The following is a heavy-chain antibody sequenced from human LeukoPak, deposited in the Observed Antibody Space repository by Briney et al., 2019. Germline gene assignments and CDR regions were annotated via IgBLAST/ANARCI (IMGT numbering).Heavy chain of an antibody. D-gene: IGHD5-12*01. CDR2: IYYSGST. V-gene: IGHV4-59*01. Sequence: SETLSLTCTVFGGSISSYYWSWIRQPPGKGLEWIGYIYYSGSTNYNPSLKSRVTISVDTSKNQFSLKLSSVTAADTAVYYCARAQVLPDGYSGYEVEGYYFDYWGQGTLVTVSS. CDR3: ARAQVLPDGYSGYEVEGYYFDY. J-gene: IGHJ4*02. CDR1: GGSISSYY.